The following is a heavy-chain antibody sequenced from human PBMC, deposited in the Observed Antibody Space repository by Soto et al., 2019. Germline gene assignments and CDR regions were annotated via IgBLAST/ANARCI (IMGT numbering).Heavy chain of an antibody. CDR1: GDSVSSNSAA. CDR3: ARESGSGSYYYYYGMDV. V-gene: IGHV6-1*01. Sequence: SQTLSLTCATSGDSVSSNSAAWNWIRQSPSRGLEWLGRTYYRSKWYNDYAVSVKSRITINPDTSKNQFSLQLNSVTPEDTAVYYCARESGSGSYYYYYGMDVWGQGTTVTVSS. J-gene: IGHJ6*02. CDR2: TYYRSKWYN. D-gene: IGHD3-10*01.